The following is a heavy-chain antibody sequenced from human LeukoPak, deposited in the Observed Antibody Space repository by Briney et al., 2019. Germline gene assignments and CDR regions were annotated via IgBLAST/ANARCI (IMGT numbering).Heavy chain of an antibody. CDR3: ARSSIAARRWFSYCDY. CDR1: GGSISSYY. V-gene: IGHV4-59*12. CDR2: IYYSGST. J-gene: IGHJ4*02. D-gene: IGHD6-6*01. Sequence: SETLSLTCTVSGGSISSYYWSWIRQPPGKGLEWIGYIYYSGSTNYNPSLKSRVTISVDTSKNQFSLKLSSVTAADTAVYYCARSSIAARRWFSYCDYWGQGTLVTVSS.